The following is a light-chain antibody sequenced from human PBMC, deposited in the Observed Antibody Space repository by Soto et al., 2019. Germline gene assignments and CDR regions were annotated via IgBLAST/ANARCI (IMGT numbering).Light chain of an antibody. J-gene: IGKJ2*01. Sequence: DIPMTQSPSSLSASVGDRVTITCRASQSISSSLNWYQQKPGKAPDLLIYAATNLQSVVPSRFSGSGSETDFTLTISSLQPEDFATYYCQQCYSSPQMYTFGQATKLEIK. CDR1: QSISSS. V-gene: IGKV1-39*01. CDR3: QQCYSSPQMYT. CDR2: AAT.